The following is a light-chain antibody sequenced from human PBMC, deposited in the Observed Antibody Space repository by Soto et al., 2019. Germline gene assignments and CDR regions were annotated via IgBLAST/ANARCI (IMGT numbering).Light chain of an antibody. Sequence: DIQLTQSPSSLSASVGDRVTITCQASQAIITYLNWFQQRPGKAPKLLIYDASHLETGVPSRFSGSGSGTAFTLTISSLQPEDLATYYCQQANSFPLTFGGGTKVEIK. CDR1: QAIITY. CDR2: DAS. CDR3: QQANSFPLT. J-gene: IGKJ4*01. V-gene: IGKV1-33*01.